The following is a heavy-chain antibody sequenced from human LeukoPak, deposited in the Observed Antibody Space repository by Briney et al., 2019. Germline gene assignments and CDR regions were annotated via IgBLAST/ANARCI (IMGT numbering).Heavy chain of an antibody. CDR2: ISAYNGNT. CDR1: GYTFTSYG. CDR3: ARDGCGSTSCFFDY. V-gene: IGHV1-18*01. D-gene: IGHD2-2*01. J-gene: IGHJ4*02. Sequence: VASVKVSCKASGYTFTSYGISWVRQAPGQGLEWMGWISAYNGNTNYAQKLQGRVTMTTDTSTSTAYMELRSLRSDDTAVYYCARDGCGSTSCFFDYWGQGTLVTVSS.